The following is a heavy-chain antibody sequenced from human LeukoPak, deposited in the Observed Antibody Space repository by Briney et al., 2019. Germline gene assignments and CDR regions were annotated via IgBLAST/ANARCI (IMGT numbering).Heavy chain of an antibody. D-gene: IGHD6-19*01. CDR2: LAWDDDK. Sequence: SGPTLVNPTQTLTLTCTFSGFSLSSSGMRVSWIRQPPGKALEWLARLAWDDDKFYSTSLKTRLTISKDASKNQVVLTMTNMDPVDTATYYCARSEGIAVAGTFFDYWGQGTLVTVSS. CDR3: ARSEGIAVAGTFFDY. J-gene: IGHJ4*02. V-gene: IGHV2-70*04. CDR1: GFSLSSSGMR.